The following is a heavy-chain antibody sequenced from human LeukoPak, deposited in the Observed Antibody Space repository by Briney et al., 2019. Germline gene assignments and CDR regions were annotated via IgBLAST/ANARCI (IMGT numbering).Heavy chain of an antibody. V-gene: IGHV3-21*04. CDR1: GFTFSSSS. Sequence: GGSLRLSCAASGFTFSSSSMNWVRQAPGKGLEWVSSISSSSDVYYADSVKGRFTISRDNSKNTLYLQMNSLRAEDTAVYYCARGRGASDFWGQGTLVTVSS. J-gene: IGHJ4*02. D-gene: IGHD5-12*01. CDR2: ISSSSDV. CDR3: ARGRGASDF.